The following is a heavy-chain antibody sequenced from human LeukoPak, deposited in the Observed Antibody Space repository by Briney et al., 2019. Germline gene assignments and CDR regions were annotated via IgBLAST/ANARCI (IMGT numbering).Heavy chain of an antibody. V-gene: IGHV3-30-3*01. D-gene: IGHD2-2*01. CDR1: EFTFSTYP. CDR3: ARDSPIPNAFDI. Sequence: PGRSLRLSCAASEFTFSTYPMHWVRQAPGKGLEGVAVISYDGSNKYYADSVKGRFTISRDNSKNTLYLQMNSLRAEDTAIYYCARDSPIPNAFDIWDQGTMVTVSS. J-gene: IGHJ3*02. CDR2: ISYDGSNK.